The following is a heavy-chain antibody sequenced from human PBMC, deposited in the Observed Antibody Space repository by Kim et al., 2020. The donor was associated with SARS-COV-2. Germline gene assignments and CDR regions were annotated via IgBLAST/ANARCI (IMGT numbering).Heavy chain of an antibody. CDR3: AKAEDYGDYVDFDY. V-gene: IGHV3-23*01. Sequence: ADSVKGRFTISRDNSKNKLYLQMNSLRAEDTAVYYCAKAEDYGDYVDFDYWGQGTLVTVSS. J-gene: IGHJ4*02. D-gene: IGHD4-17*01.